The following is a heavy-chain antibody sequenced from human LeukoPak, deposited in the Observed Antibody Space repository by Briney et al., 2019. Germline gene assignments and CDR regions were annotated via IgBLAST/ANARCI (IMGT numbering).Heavy chain of an antibody. Sequence: GGSLRLSCAASGFTFNTYTMSWVRQAPGKGLEWVSAISSSSCYIYSENSLKGRFRISRDSAKSSLHLKMNSLRAEDTALYFFARFVEHYDSSGYHRHYFNSWGQGTLVTVSS. CDR1: GFTFNTYT. CDR2: ISSSSCYI. CDR3: ARFVEHYDSSGYHRHYFNS. V-gene: IGHV3-21*01. D-gene: IGHD3-22*01. J-gene: IGHJ4*02.